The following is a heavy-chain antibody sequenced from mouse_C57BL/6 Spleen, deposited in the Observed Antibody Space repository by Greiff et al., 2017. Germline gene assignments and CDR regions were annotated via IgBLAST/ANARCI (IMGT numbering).Heavy chain of an antibody. CDR2: IDPENGDT. V-gene: IGHV14-4*01. Sequence: VQLQQSGAELVRPGASVKLSCTASGFNIKDDYMHWVKQRPEQGLEWIGWIDPENGDTEYASKFQGKATITADTSSNTAYLQLSSLTSEDTAVYYCTTKAHYGSSYGAMDYWGQGTSVTVSS. D-gene: IGHD1-1*01. J-gene: IGHJ4*01. CDR3: TTKAHYGSSYGAMDY. CDR1: GFNIKDDY.